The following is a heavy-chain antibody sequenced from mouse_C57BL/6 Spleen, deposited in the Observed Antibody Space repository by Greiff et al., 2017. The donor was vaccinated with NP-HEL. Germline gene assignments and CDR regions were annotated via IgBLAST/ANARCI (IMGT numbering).Heavy chain of an antibody. J-gene: IGHJ4*01. V-gene: IGHV1-26*01. CDR2: INPNNGGT. CDR1: GYTFTDYY. D-gene: IGHD1-1*01. CDR3: ARYHYGSSYDAMDY. Sequence: VQLQQSGPELVKPGASVKISCKASGYTFTDYYMNWVKQSHGKSLEWIGDINPNNGGTSYNQKFKGKATLTVDKSSSTAYMELRSLTSEDSAVYYCARYHYGSSYDAMDYWGQGTSVTVSS.